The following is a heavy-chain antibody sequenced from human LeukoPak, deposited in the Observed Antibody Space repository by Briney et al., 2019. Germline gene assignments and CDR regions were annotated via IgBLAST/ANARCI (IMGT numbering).Heavy chain of an antibody. CDR1: GGSISTYY. CDR2: IYPSGSA. J-gene: IGHJ6*03. Sequence: PSETLSLPCTVSGGSISTYYWSWIRQPAGKGLEWLGRIYPSGSANYNPSLKSRVTMSVDTSKNQFSLKLTSLTAADTAVYYCASGKSDEYYYYYYMDVWGKGTTVTVSS. D-gene: IGHD1-26*01. CDR3: ASGKSDEYYYYYYMDV. V-gene: IGHV4-4*07.